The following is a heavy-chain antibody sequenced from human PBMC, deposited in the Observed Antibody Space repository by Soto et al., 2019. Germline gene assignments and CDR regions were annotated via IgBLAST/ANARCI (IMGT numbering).Heavy chain of an antibody. V-gene: IGHV3-30-3*01. CDR3: ASSYFYDSGGYYPFDC. J-gene: IGHJ4*02. D-gene: IGHD3-22*01. CDR2: ISDDGNTK. Sequence: QVQLVESGGGVVQPGTSLRLSCAASGFTFSTYAMYWVRQAPGRGLEWVAVISDDGNTKYYADSVKGRFTISRDNSRNTLYLQIYRLRAEAAAVYYCASSYFYDSGGYYPFDCWGQGTRVTVSS. CDR1: GFTFSTYA.